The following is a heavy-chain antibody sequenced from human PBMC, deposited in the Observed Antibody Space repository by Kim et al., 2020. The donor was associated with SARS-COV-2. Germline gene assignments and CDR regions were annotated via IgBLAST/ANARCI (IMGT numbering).Heavy chain of an antibody. D-gene: IGHD1-26*01. J-gene: IGHJ4*02. Sequence: GSLRLSCAASGFTFSSYEMNWVRQAPGKGLEWVSYISTSASTIYYADSVKGRFTISRDNAKNSLYLQMNSLRAEDTAVYYCARGKSGSYFDYWGQGTLVTVSS. CDR3: ARGKSGSYFDY. CDR1: GFTFSSYE. V-gene: IGHV3-48*03. CDR2: ISTSASTI.